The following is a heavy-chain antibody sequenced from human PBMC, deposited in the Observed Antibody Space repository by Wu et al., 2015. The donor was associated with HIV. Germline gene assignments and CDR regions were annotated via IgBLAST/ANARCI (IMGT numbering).Heavy chain of an antibody. CDR1: GGTFSSYA. V-gene: IGHV1-69*12. Sequence: QVQLVQSGAEVKKPGSSVKVSCKASGGTFSSYAISWVRQAPGQGLEWMGGIIPIFGTANYAQKFQGRVTITADESTSTAYMELSSLRSEDTAVYYCARAFKPSVCSSTSCLRWYFDLWGRGTLVTVSS. D-gene: IGHD2-2*01. CDR3: ARAFKPSVCSSTSCLRWYFDL. J-gene: IGHJ2*01. CDR2: IIPIFGTA.